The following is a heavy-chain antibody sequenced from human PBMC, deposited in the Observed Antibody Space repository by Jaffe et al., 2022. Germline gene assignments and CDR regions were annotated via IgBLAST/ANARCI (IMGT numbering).Heavy chain of an antibody. V-gene: IGHV3-13*01. CDR2: IGTAGDT. CDR3: ARAPPVGYCSGGSCYSGAFDI. Sequence: EVQLVESGGGLVQPGGSLRLSCAASGFTFSSYDMHWVRQATGKGLEWVSAIGTAGDTYYPGSVKGRFTISRENAKNSLYLQMNSLRAGDTAVYYCARAPPVGYCSGGSCYSGAFDIWGQGTMVTVSS. D-gene: IGHD2-15*01. CDR1: GFTFSSYD. J-gene: IGHJ3*02.